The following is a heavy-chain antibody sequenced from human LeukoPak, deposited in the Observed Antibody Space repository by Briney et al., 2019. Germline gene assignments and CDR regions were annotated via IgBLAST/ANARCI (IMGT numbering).Heavy chain of an antibody. CDR1: GGSISSYY. J-gene: IGHJ4*02. CDR2: IYYSGST. CDR3: ARAGIAAAGSFDY. Sequence: SETLSLTCTVSGGSISSYYWSWVRQPPGKGLEWIGYIYYSGSTNYNPSLKSRVTISVDTSKNQFSLKLSSVTAADTAVYYCARAGIAAAGSFDYWGQGTLVTVSS. V-gene: IGHV4-59*01. D-gene: IGHD6-13*01.